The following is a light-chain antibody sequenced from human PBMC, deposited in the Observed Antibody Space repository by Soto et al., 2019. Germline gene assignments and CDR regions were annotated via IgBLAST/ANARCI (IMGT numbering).Light chain of an antibody. J-gene: IGKJ4*01. Sequence: IQVTQSPSSLSASVGDRVTITCRASQDISSYLAWYQQKPGKAPTLLIYAASTLQSGVPSRFSGSGFGTDFTRTISSLQAEDFASYYCQQLRSYPSTFGGGTKVEIK. V-gene: IGKV1-9*01. CDR1: QDISSY. CDR3: QQLRSYPST. CDR2: AAS.